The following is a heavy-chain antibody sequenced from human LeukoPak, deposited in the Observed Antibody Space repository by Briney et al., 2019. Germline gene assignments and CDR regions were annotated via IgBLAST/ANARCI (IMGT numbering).Heavy chain of an antibody. V-gene: IGHV4-59*01. Sequence: GSLRLTCAASGFTFSSYWMHWVRQAPWKGLEWIGNIYYSGSTNYNPSLKSRVSISVDTSKNQFSLKLSSVTAADTAVYYCARTTEAHSWRTRYYDYYMDVWGKGTTVTVSS. CDR1: GFTFSSYW. D-gene: IGHD6-13*01. J-gene: IGHJ6*03. CDR3: ARTTEAHSWRTRYYDYYMDV. CDR2: IYYSGST.